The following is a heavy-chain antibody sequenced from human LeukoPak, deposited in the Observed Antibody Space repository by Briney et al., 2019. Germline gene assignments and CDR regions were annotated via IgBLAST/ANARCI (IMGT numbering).Heavy chain of an antibody. V-gene: IGHV3-74*01. CDR3: VPSYSSGSYKY. CDR1: GFTFSNYW. J-gene: IGHJ4*02. Sequence: GGSLRLSCAASGFTFSNYWMHWVRQASGKGLVWVSRVNTDGSTTTYADSVKGRFTISRDNAKNTLYLQTNSLRAEDTAVYYCVPSYSSGSYKYWGQGILVTVSS. CDR2: VNTDGSTT. D-gene: IGHD3-10*01.